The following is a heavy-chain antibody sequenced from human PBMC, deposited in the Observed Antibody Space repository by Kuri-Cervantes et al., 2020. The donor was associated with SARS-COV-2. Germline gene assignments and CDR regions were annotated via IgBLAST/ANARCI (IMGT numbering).Heavy chain of an antibody. CDR3: TRERYQLLSIHIFDI. CDR2: IDQSGTT. D-gene: IGHD2-2*01. CDR1: GYSISSGYS. Sequence: GSLRLACSVSGYSISSGYSWGWIRLPPGKGVEWIGSIDQSGTTYYSPSLKSRVTISVVTSKNQFSLKLNSVTAADTAVYYCTRERYQLLSIHIFDIWGQGTMVTVSS. V-gene: IGHV4-38-2*02. J-gene: IGHJ3*02.